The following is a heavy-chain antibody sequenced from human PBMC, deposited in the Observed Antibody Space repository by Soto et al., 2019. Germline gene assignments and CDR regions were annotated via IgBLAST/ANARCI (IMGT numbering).Heavy chain of an antibody. CDR3: ARDGYSSSWYLGYFQH. Sequence: GGSLRLSCAASGFTFSSYAMHWVRQAPGKGLEWVAVISYDGSNKYYADSVKGRFTISRDNSKNTLYLQMNSLRAEDTAVYYCARDGYSSSWYLGYFQHWGQGTLVTVSS. D-gene: IGHD6-13*01. CDR1: GFTFSSYA. CDR2: ISYDGSNK. V-gene: IGHV3-30-3*01. J-gene: IGHJ1*01.